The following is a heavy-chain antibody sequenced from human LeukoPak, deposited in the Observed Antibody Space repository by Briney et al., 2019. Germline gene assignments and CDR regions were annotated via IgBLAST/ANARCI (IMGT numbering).Heavy chain of an antibody. CDR2: ISSSGSMI. J-gene: IGHJ6*03. CDR3: AKDSLDCSSTSCLPFFYYMDV. D-gene: IGHD2-2*01. Sequence: GGSLRLSCAASGITFSDYYMTWIRQAPGKGLEWVSYISSSGSMINYADSVKGRFTISRDNAKNSLYLQMKSLRGEDTAVYYCAKDSLDCSSTSCLPFFYYMDVWGKGTTVTVSS. CDR1: GITFSDYY. V-gene: IGHV3-11*04.